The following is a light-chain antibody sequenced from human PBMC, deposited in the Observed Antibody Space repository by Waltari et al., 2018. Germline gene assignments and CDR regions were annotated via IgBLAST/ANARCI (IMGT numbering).Light chain of an antibody. J-gene: IGLJ2*01. CDR1: SSDIGSSKY. Sequence: QSALTQPPSASGYPRPSVTISCTGTSSDIGSSKYVSWYQQHPPKAPKLMIHEVNKRPSGVPDRFSGSKSGNTASLTVSGLQADDEADYYCSSYAGSSNLIFGGGTKLTVL. CDR2: EVN. V-gene: IGLV2-8*01. CDR3: SSYAGSSNLI.